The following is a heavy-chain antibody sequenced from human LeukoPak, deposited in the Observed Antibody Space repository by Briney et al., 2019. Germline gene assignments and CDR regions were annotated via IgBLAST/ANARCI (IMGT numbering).Heavy chain of an antibody. D-gene: IGHD2-2*01. V-gene: IGHV3-33*01. J-gene: IGHJ6*02. CDR3: AREGCSSTSCYWHGYYYYYGMDV. CDR2: IWYDGSNK. CDR1: GFTFSSYG. Sequence: GGSLRLSCAASGFTFSSYGMHWVRQAPGKGLEWVAVIWYDGSNKYYADSVKGRFTISRDNSKNTLYLQMNSLRAEDTAVYYCAREGCSSTSCYWHGYYYYYGMDVWGQGTTVTVSS.